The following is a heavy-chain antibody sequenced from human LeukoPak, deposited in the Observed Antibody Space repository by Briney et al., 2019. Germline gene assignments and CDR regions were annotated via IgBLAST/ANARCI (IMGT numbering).Heavy chain of an antibody. CDR2: IYGDGGT. Sequence: PGGSLRLSCAASGVTVSSHYMSWVRQAPGKGLEWVSVIYGDGGTSYADSVKGRFTISRDNSKNTLYLQMNSLRAEDTAVYYCAKHFMVRGVPDLFDYWGQGTLVTVSS. V-gene: IGHV3-53*01. D-gene: IGHD3-10*01. CDR3: AKHFMVRGVPDLFDY. J-gene: IGHJ4*02. CDR1: GVTVSSHY.